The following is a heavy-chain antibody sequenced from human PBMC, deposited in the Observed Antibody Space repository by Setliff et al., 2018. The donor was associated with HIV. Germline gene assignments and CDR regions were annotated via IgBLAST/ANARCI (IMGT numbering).Heavy chain of an antibody. CDR2: ISAYNGNT. CDR1: GYTFTSYG. J-gene: IGHJ3*02. D-gene: IGHD4-4*01. Sequence: ASVKVSCKASGYTFTSYGISWVRQAPRQGLEWMGWISAYNGNTNYAQKLQGRVTMTTDTSTSTAYMELRSLRSDDTAVYYCARDVDYTDAFDIWGQGTMVTVSS. CDR3: ARDVDYTDAFDI. V-gene: IGHV1-18*01.